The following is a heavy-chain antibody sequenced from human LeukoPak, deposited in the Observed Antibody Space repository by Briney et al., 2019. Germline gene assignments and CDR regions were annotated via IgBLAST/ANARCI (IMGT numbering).Heavy chain of an antibody. V-gene: IGHV3-66*01. CDR1: GFTVSSNY. CDR2: IYSGGST. D-gene: IGHD3-22*01. Sequence: GGSLRLSCAASGFTVSSNYMSWVRQAPGKGLEWVSVIYSGGSTYYADYVKGRFTISRDNSKNTLFLQMNSLRAEDTAVYYCAKSDRGDSSGYCHYWGQGALVTVSS. J-gene: IGHJ4*02. CDR3: AKSDRGDSSGYCHY.